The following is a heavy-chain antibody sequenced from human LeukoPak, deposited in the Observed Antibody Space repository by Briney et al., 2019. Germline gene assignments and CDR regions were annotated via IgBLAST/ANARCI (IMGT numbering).Heavy chain of an antibody. V-gene: IGHV1-18*04. J-gene: IGHJ4*02. CDR1: GYTFTSYG. CDR2: ISAYNGNT. Sequence: ASVKVSCKSSGYTFTSYGISWLRQAPGQGLEWMGWISAYNGNTNYAQKLQGRVTITADTSTSTAYMELRSLRSDDTAVYYCATSRGYSYGDYFDYWGQETLVTVSS. D-gene: IGHD5-18*01. CDR3: ATSRGYSYGDYFDY.